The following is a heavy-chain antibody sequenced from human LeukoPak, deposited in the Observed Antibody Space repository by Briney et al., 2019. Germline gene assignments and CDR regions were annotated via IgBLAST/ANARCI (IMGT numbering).Heavy chain of an antibody. J-gene: IGHJ4*02. CDR2: IQYKTNGGTA. Sequence: KPGGSLRLSCAGSGFAFSSYTMNWVRQAPGKGLEWVGRIQYKTNGGTADYAAPVKGRFIISRDDSKDTVYLQMNNLKTEDTAVYYCTTYHRTIYGVVFPDYWGQGTLVTVSS. V-gene: IGHV3-15*01. D-gene: IGHD3-3*01. CDR1: GFAFSSYT. CDR3: TTYHRTIYGVVFPDY.